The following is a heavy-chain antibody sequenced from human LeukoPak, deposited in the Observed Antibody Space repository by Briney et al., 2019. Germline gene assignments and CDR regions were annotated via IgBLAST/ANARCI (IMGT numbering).Heavy chain of an antibody. V-gene: IGHV4-34*01. D-gene: IGHD2-15*01. J-gene: IGHJ4*02. CDR1: GGSFGGYY. CDR3: ARGPHIVVVVAATRAPYDY. CDR2: INHSGST. Sequence: SETLSLTCAVYGGSFGGYYWSWIRQPPGKGLEWIGEINHSGSTNYNPSLKSRVTISVDTSKNQFSLKLSSVTAADTAVYYCARGPHIVVVVAATRAPYDYWGQGTLVTVSS.